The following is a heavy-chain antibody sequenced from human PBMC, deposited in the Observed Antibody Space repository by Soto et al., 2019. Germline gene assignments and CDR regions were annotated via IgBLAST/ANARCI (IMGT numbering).Heavy chain of an antibody. D-gene: IGHD3-10*01. CDR3: ARGAGHYFDY. CDR2: INTKSGGT. V-gene: IGHV1-2*02. Sequence: QVQLVQSGAEVKKPGASVKVSCKASGYTFTGQYIHWVRQAPGQGLEWMGWINTKSGGTMYAQKVQGRVTTTRDTSTRTAYMELNRLGSDDTAVYYCARGAGHYFDYWGQGTLVTVSS. J-gene: IGHJ4*02. CDR1: GYTFTGQY.